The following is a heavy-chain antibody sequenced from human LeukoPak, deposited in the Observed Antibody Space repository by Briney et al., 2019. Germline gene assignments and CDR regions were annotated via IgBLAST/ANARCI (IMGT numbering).Heavy chain of an antibody. CDR1: GFTFSSYS. Sequence: GGSLRLSCAASGFTFSSYSMNWVRQAPGKGLEWVSSISSSSSYIYYADSVKGRFTISRDNAKNSLYLQMNSLRAEDTAVYYCARDQLKTGSYFDYWGQGTPVTVSS. V-gene: IGHV3-21*01. CDR2: ISSSSSYI. D-gene: IGHD3-10*01. J-gene: IGHJ4*02. CDR3: ARDQLKTGSYFDY.